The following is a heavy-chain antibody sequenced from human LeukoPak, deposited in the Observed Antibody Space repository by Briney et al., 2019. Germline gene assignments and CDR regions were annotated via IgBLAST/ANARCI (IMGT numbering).Heavy chain of an antibody. Sequence: ASETLSLTCTVSGDSISPYYWSWIRQPPGKGLEWIGYIYYTGSGSTGNNPSLKSRVTISLDRSKNQFSLKLSSVTAADTAVYYCASFSCSIAARPRPGAFDIWGQGTMVTVSS. V-gene: IGHV4-59*12. CDR2: IYYTGSGST. CDR1: GDSISPYY. D-gene: IGHD6-6*01. J-gene: IGHJ3*02. CDR3: ASFSCSIAARPRPGAFDI.